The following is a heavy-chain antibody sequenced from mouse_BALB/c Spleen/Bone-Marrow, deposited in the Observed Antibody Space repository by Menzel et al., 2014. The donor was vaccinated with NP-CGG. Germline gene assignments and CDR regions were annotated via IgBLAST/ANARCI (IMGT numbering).Heavy chain of an antibody. V-gene: IGHV1-54*03. CDR1: GYAFTNYL. D-gene: IGHD2-3*01. CDR3: ARSIYDGYSEAMDY. J-gene: IGHJ4*01. Sequence: QVRVKQSGTDLVRPGTSVKVSCKASGYAFTNYLIEWIKQRPGQGLEWIGVINPGSGGINYNERFKGKATLTADKSSSTAYMQLSSLTSDDSAVYFCARSIYDGYSEAMDYWGQGTSVTVSS. CDR2: INPGSGGI.